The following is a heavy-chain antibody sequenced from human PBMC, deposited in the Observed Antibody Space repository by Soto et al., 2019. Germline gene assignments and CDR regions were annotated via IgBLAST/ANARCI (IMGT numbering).Heavy chain of an antibody. CDR1: VFTFSSYA. V-gene: IGHV3-64D*06. CDR3: VKGLLRYFDWLSTFDY. CDR2: ISSNGGST. J-gene: IGHJ4*02. Sequence: GGSLRLSCSASVFTFSSYAMHWVRQAPGKGLEYVSAISSNGGSTYYADSVKGRFTISRDNSKNTLYLQMSSLRAEDTAVYYCVKGLLRYFDWLSTFDYWGQGTLVTVSS. D-gene: IGHD3-9*01.